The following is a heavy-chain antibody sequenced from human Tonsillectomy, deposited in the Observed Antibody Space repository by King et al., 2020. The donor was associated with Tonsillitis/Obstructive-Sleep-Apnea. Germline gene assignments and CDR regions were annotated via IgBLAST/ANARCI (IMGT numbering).Heavy chain of an antibody. CDR3: ARDGGTRY. J-gene: IGHJ4*02. D-gene: IGHD3-16*01. CDR1: GFTFSSYS. CDR2: ISSSSSII. Sequence: VQLVESGGGLVQPGGSLRLSCAASGFTFSSYSMNWVRQAPGKGLEWVSYISSSSSIIYYADSVKGRFTISRDNAKNSLYLQMNSLRAEDTAVYYCARDGGTRYWGQGTLVTVSS. V-gene: IGHV3-48*01.